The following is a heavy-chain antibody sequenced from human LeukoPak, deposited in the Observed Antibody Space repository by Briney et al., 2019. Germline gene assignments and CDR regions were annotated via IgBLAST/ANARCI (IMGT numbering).Heavy chain of an antibody. D-gene: IGHD2-8*02. V-gene: IGHV3-23*01. CDR3: AKLTTGWFEDF. CDR1: GFTLISYS. CDR2: IGASDSNT. Sequence: GGSLRLSCAATGFTLISYSMTWVRQAPGKGLEWVSAIGASDSNTFYADSVKGRFTISRDSSKNTLYLQMNDLRDEDTAVYYCAKLTTGWFEDFWGQGTLVTVSS. J-gene: IGHJ4*02.